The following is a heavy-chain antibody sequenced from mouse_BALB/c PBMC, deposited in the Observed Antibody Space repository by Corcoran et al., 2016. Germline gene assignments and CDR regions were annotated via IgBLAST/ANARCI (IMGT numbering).Heavy chain of an antibody. D-gene: IGHD2-4*01. CDR3: ARSGDYDAYAMDY. CDR2: INPYNDGT. V-gene: IGHV1S136*01. Sequence: EVQLQQSGPELVKPGASVKMSCKASGYTFTSYVMHWVKQKPGQGLEWIGYINPYNDGTKYNEKFKGKATLTSDKSSSTAYMELSSLTSEDYAVYYCARSGDYDAYAMDYWVQGTAVTVSS. J-gene: IGHJ4*01. CDR1: GYTFTSYV.